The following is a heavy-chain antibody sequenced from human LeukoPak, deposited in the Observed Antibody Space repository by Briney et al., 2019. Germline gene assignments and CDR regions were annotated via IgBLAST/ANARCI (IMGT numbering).Heavy chain of an antibody. Sequence: SVKVSCKASGGTFSSYAISWVRQAPGQGLEWMGGIIPIFGTANYAQKFQGRVTITADKSTSTAYMELNSLKSEDTAVYYCARGWDYDSGGRPTAYVYWGQGTLVTVSS. J-gene: IGHJ4*02. V-gene: IGHV1-69*06. CDR1: GGTFSSYA. CDR3: ARGWDYDSGGRPTAYVY. D-gene: IGHD3-22*01. CDR2: IIPIFGTA.